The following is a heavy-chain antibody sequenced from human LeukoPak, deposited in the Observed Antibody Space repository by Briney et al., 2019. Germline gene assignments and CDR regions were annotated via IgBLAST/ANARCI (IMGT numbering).Heavy chain of an antibody. D-gene: IGHD4-17*01. CDR1: GFTFSDAW. Sequence: GGSLRLSCVASGFTFSDAWMSWVRQAPGKGLEWVGRIKSKIDGGTIDYAAPVKGGFTISRDDSRNTLYLQMNSLKTEDTAVYYCTTRRQYGCWGQGTLVTVS. V-gene: IGHV3-15*01. CDR2: IKSKIDGGTI. CDR3: TTRRQYGC. J-gene: IGHJ4*02.